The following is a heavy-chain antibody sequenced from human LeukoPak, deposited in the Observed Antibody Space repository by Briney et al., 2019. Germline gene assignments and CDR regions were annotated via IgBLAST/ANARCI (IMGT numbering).Heavy chain of an antibody. CDR3: ARGPGSRGIFDY. CDR2: LYTGGDT. V-gene: IGHV3-53*01. J-gene: IGHJ4*02. D-gene: IGHD3-10*01. CDR1: GFTFSDYY. Sequence: GGSLRLSCAASGFTFSDYYMSWVRQAPGKGLECVSFLYTGGDTYYVDSVKGRFTISRDNSKNTLYLQMNSLRAEDTAVYYCARGPGSRGIFDYWGQGTLVTVSS.